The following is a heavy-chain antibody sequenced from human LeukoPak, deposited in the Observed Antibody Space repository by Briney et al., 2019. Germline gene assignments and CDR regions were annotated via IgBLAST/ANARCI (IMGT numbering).Heavy chain of an antibody. D-gene: IGHD5-24*01. Sequence: ASVKVSCKASGYTFTSYAMHWVRQAPGQRLEWMGWINAGNGNTKYSQKFQGRVTITRDTSASTAYMELRSLRSDDTAVYYCARDLVGWLQLGNAFDIWGQGTMVTVSS. CDR3: ARDLVGWLQLGNAFDI. CDR1: GYTFTSYA. J-gene: IGHJ3*02. CDR2: INAGNGNT. V-gene: IGHV1-3*01.